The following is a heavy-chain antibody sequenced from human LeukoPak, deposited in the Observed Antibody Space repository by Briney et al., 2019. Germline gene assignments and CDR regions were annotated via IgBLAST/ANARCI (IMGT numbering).Heavy chain of an antibody. CDR3: ARILEGYYYFGLDV. V-gene: IGHV3-74*01. CDR2: IDGDGSSR. D-gene: IGHD3/OR15-3a*01. J-gene: IGHJ6*02. Sequence: QPGGSLRLSCAASGFTFTSYWIHWVRQVPGKGLEWVSRIDGDGSSRSYADSVQGRFTIPRDNGKKTVFLQMNSLSAEDTAVYYCARILEGYYYFGLDVWGQGTMVIVSS. CDR1: GFTFTSYW.